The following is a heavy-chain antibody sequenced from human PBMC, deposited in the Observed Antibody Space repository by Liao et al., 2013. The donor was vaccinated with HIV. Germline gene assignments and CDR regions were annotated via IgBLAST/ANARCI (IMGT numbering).Heavy chain of an antibody. V-gene: IGHV4-59*12. CDR2: IYHSGST. CDR3: ARGPRGTVAGPVRLDY. J-gene: IGHJ4*02. Sequence: QVQLQESGPGLVKPSETLSLTCTVSGGSISSYYWSWIRQPPGKGLEWIGYIYHSGSTNYNPSLESRVTISVDTSKNQFSLRLTSVTAADTAVYYCARGPRGTVAGPVRLDYWGQGTLVTVSS. D-gene: IGHD6-19*01. CDR1: GGSISSYY.